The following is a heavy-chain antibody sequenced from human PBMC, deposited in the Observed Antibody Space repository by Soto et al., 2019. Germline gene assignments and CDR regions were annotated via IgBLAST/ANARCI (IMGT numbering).Heavy chain of an antibody. CDR2: FNSVVRST. CDR1: GFTFSSYW. D-gene: IGHD2-15*01. CDR3: AEDLGY. V-gene: IGHV3-74*01. Sequence: PGGSLRLPCAASGFTFSSYWMHWVRQAPGKGLLWVSRFNSVVRSTSYADSVKGRFTISRDNAKNTLYLQLNSLRADDTAVYYCAEDLGYWGRGTRVAFAS. J-gene: IGHJ4*02.